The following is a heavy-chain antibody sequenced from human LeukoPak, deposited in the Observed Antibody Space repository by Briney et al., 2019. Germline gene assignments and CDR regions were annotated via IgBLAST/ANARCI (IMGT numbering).Heavy chain of an antibody. CDR2: IWYDGSNK. Sequence: PGGSLRLSCAASGFTFSSYGMHWVRRAPGKGLEWVAVIWYDGSNKYYADSVKGRFTISRDNSKNTLYLQMNSLRAEDTAVYYCARGDYDFWSGYYHYYYYGMDVWGQGTLVTVSS. CDR1: GFTFSSYG. V-gene: IGHV3-33*01. J-gene: IGHJ6*02. CDR3: ARGDYDFWSGYYHYYYYGMDV. D-gene: IGHD3-3*01.